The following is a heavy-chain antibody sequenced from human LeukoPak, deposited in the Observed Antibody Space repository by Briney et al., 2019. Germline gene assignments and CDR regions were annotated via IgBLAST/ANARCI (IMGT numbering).Heavy chain of an antibody. CDR2: ISPILGIA. Sequence: SVKVSCQASGYTFTSYYMHWVRQAPGQGLDWMGRISPILGIAKYAQQLQDRVTITADNSTSTAYMELSSLRSEDTAVYYCARGPLGYCTNGVCSNYYYYGMDVWGQGTTVTVSS. CDR1: GYTFTSYY. V-gene: IGHV1-69*04. D-gene: IGHD2-8*01. J-gene: IGHJ6*02. CDR3: ARGPLGYCTNGVCSNYYYYGMDV.